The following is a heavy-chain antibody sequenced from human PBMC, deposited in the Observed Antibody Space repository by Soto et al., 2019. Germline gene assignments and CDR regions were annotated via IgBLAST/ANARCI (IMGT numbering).Heavy chain of an antibody. Sequence: GGSLRLSCTASGFTFSDSWMTWVRQAPGKGLEWVARIKPDESEKKYADSVKGRFSISRDNAKNSMYLQMDSLRGEDTAVYYCVRGGSNYDSWGQGTLVTVSS. CDR1: GFTFSDSW. CDR3: VRGGSNYDS. CDR2: IKPDESEK. V-gene: IGHV3-7*01. J-gene: IGHJ5*02. D-gene: IGHD4-4*01.